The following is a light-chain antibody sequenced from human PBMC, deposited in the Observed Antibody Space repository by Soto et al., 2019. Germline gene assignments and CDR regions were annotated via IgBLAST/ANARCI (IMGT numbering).Light chain of an antibody. J-gene: IGKJ1*01. V-gene: IGKV1-5*03. CDR1: QSISSW. CDR2: KAS. CDR3: QQYNSYSPT. Sequence: DIQMTQSPSTLSASAGDRVTITCRASQSISSWLAWYQQKPGKAPKLLIYKASSLESGVPSRFSGSGSGTEFTLTISSLQPYDFATYYYQQYNSYSPTFGQGTKVEIK.